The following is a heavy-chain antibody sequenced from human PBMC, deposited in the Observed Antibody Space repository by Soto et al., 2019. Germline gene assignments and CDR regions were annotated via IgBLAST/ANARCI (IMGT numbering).Heavy chain of an antibody. D-gene: IGHD3-16*02. J-gene: IGHJ4*02. CDR3: AREPYDYIWGSYRPYYFDY. CDR2: INHSGST. CDR1: GGSFSGYY. Sequence: QVQLQQWGAGLLKPSETLSLTCAVYGGSFSGYYWSWIRQPPGKGLEWIGEINHSGSTNYNPSLKSRVTISVDTSKNQFSLKLSCVTAADTAVYYCAREPYDYIWGSYRPYYFDYWGQGTLVTVSS. V-gene: IGHV4-34*01.